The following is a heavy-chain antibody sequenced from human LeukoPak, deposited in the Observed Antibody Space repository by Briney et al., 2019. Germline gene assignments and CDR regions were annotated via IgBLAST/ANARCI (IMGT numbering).Heavy chain of an antibody. CDR2: IYYSGST. Sequence: SETLSLTCTVSGGSIRSYYWSWIRQPPGKGLEWIEYIYYSGSTNYNPSLKSRVTISVDTSKNQFSLKLSSVTAADTAVYYCARFTYYYGSGSNDAFDIWGQGTMVTVSS. D-gene: IGHD3-10*01. CDR3: ARFTYYYGSGSNDAFDI. J-gene: IGHJ3*02. CDR1: GGSIRSYY. V-gene: IGHV4-59*01.